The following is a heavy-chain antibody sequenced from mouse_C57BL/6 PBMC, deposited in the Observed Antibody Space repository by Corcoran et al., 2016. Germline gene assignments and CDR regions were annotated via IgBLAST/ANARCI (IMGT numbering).Heavy chain of an antibody. CDR3: ARYYGSSYEEGWYFDY. D-gene: IGHD1-1*01. CDR1: GYTFTTYG. CDR2: INTYSGVP. V-gene: IGHV9-3*01. Sequence: QIQLVQSGPELKKPGETVKISCKASGYTFTTYGMSWVKQAPGKGLKWMGWINTYSGVPTYADDFKGRFAFSLETSASTAYLQINNLKNEDTATYFCARYYGSSYEEGWYFDYWGQGTTLTVSS. J-gene: IGHJ2*01.